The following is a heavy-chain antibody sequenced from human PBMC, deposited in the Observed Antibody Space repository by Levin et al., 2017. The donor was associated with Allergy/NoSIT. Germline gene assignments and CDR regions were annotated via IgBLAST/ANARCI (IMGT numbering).Heavy chain of an antibody. CDR2: INRDGGVT. D-gene: IGHD2-21*01. Sequence: GGSLRLSCAASEFTFSNYWMHWVRQAPGKGLVWVSRINRDGGVTSYADSVMGRFTISRDDDKNTLYLQMNSLRAEDMAVYYCAREFRDDWSTDNHDAFDVWGQGTMVTVSS. J-gene: IGHJ3*01. V-gene: IGHV3-74*01. CDR1: EFTFSNYW. CDR3: AREFRDDWSTDNHDAFDV.